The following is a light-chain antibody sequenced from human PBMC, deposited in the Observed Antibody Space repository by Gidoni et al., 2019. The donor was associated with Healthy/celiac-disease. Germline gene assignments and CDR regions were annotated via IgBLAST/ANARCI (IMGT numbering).Light chain of an antibody. Sequence: QSALTQPASVSGSPGQSITISCTGTSSDVGGYNYVSWYQQHPGKAPKLMIYEVSNRPPGVSNRFSGSKSGNTASLTISGLQAEDEADYYCSSYTSSSIRVFGGGTKLTVL. V-gene: IGLV2-14*01. J-gene: IGLJ3*02. CDR1: SSDVGGYNY. CDR2: EVS. CDR3: SSYTSSSIRV.